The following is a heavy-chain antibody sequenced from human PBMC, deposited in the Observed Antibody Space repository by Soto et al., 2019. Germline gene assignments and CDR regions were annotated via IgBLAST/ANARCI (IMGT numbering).Heavy chain of an antibody. J-gene: IGHJ3*02. CDR3: AKVGPLIPGGSGSYWPSDAFDI. D-gene: IGHD3-10*01. CDR1: GFTFSSYA. CDR2: ISGSGGST. Sequence: EVQLLESGGGLVQPGGSLRLSCAASGFTFSSYAMSWVRQAPGKGLEWVSAISGSGGSTYYADSVKGRFTISRDNSKNTLYLQMNSLRAEDTAVYYCAKVGPLIPGGSGSYWPSDAFDIWGQGTMVTVSS. V-gene: IGHV3-23*01.